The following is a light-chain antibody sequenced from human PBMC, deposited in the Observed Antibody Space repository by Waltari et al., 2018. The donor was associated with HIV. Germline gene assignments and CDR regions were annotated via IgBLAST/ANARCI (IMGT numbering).Light chain of an antibody. V-gene: IGLV3-25*03. J-gene: IGLJ2*01. CDR2: KDT. CDR1: ALAKKH. Sequence: SYELTQPPSVSVSPGQTARITCSADALAKKHTYWYQQTPGQAPVVVIYKDTQRPSGIPELFSGSSSGTIVTLTISGVQAEDEAVYYCQSADNTGTSVVFGGGTKLTVL. CDR3: QSADNTGTSVV.